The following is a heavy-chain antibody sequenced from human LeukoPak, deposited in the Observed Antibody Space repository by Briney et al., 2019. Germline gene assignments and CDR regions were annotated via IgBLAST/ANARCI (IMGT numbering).Heavy chain of an antibody. CDR3: ARGRGKLSYGSGSYSIRPSYGMDV. V-gene: IGHV4-30-4*01. CDR1: GGSISSGDYY. Sequence: SQTLSLTCTVSGGSISSGDYYWSWIRQPPGKGLEWIGYIYYSGSTNYNPSLKSRVTISVDTSKNQFSLKLSSVTAADTAVYYCARGRGKLSYGSGSYSIRPSYGMDVWGQGTTVTVSS. D-gene: IGHD3-10*01. CDR2: IYYSGST. J-gene: IGHJ6*02.